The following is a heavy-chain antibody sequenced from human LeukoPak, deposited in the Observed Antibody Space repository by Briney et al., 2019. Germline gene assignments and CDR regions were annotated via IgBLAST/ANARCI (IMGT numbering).Heavy chain of an antibody. CDR3: ARGEPSYNAY. V-gene: IGHV4-4*07. Sequence: SETLSLTSTVSGGSISSYLCGWIWPPARKGLEWIGRIYISASTDYISSLKSRVTMSVDTSKRQFSLKLSSVTAADTAVYFCARGEPSYNAYCGQRSPLTVSS. D-gene: IGHD1-26*01. CDR2: IYISAST. CDR1: GGSISSYL. J-gene: IGHJ4*01.